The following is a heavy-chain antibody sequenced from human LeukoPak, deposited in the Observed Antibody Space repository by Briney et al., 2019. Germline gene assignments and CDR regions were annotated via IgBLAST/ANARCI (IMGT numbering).Heavy chain of an antibody. CDR3: ARLRYFDWLLTGRYFDY. CDR2: INHRGST. D-gene: IGHD3-9*01. V-gene: IGHV4-34*01. J-gene: IGHJ4*02. Sequence: SETLSLTCAVYGGSFSGYYWSWIRQPPGKGLEWIGEINHRGSTNYNPSLKSRVTISVDTSKNQFSLKLSSVTAADTAVYYCARLRYFDWLLTGRYFDYWGQGTLVTVSS. CDR1: GGSFSGYY.